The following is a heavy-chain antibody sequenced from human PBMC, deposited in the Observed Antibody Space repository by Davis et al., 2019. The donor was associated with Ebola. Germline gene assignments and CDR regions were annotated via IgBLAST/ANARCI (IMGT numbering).Heavy chain of an antibody. CDR3: AKDQTPWWWTLGGY. CDR2: ISYDGSNK. J-gene: IGHJ4*02. Sequence: GESLKISCAASGFTFSSYAMHWVRQAPGKGLEWVAVISYDGSNKYYADSVKGRFTISRDNSKNTLYLQMNSLRAEDTAVYYCAKDQTPWWWTLGGYWGQGTLVTVSS. V-gene: IGHV3-30-3*01. D-gene: IGHD2-8*02. CDR1: GFTFSSYA.